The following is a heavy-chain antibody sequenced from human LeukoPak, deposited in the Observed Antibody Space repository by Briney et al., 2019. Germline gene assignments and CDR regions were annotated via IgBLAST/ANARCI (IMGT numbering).Heavy chain of an antibody. D-gene: IGHD1-1*01. CDR3: AREGSMGTGSPPFDP. Sequence: ASVKVSCKASGYTFTSYGISWVRQAPGQGLEWMGGIIPIFGTANYAQKFQGRVTITTDESKSTAYMELSSLRSEDTAVYYCAREGSMGTGSPPFDPWGQGTLVTVSS. V-gene: IGHV1-69*05. CDR2: IIPIFGTA. J-gene: IGHJ5*02. CDR1: GYTFTSYG.